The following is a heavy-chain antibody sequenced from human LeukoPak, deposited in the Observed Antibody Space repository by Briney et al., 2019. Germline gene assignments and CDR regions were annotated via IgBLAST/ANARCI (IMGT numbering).Heavy chain of an antibody. V-gene: IGHV4-39*01. Sequence: SETLSLTCTASGGSISSSSYYWGWIRQPPGKGLEWIGSIYYSGSTYYNPSLKSRVTISVDTSKNQFSLKLSSVTAADTAVYYCARAIDYGLSYYYYYYMDVWGKGTTVTISS. CDR3: ARAIDYGLSYYYYYYMDV. CDR2: IYYSGST. CDR1: GGSISSSSYY. D-gene: IGHD4-17*01. J-gene: IGHJ6*03.